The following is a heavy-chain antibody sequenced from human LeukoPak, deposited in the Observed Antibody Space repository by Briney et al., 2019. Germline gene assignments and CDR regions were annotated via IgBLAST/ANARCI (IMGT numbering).Heavy chain of an antibody. CDR3: AKDRRWDYGDSNWFDP. Sequence: GGSLRLSCAASGFTFSSYAMHWVRQAPGKGLEWVAVISYDGSNKYYADSVKGGFTISRDNAKNSLYLQMNSLRAEDTALYYCAKDRRWDYGDSNWFDPWGQGTLVTVSS. CDR1: GFTFSSYA. J-gene: IGHJ5*02. CDR2: ISYDGSNK. D-gene: IGHD4-17*01. V-gene: IGHV3-30-3*01.